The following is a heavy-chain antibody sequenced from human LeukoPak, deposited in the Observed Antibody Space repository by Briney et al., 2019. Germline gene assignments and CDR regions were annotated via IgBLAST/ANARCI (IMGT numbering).Heavy chain of an antibody. J-gene: IGHJ4*02. CDR3: TRGSHGGVDY. Sequence: PGGSLRLSCAASRFTFSNYWMHWVRQAPGMGLVWVSRTNGDGTDTIYADSVKGRFTISRDNAKNTLYLQMNSLRAEDTAVYYCTRGSHGGVDYWGQGTLVTVSS. D-gene: IGHD3-10*01. CDR2: TNGDGTDT. V-gene: IGHV3-74*01. CDR1: RFTFSNYW.